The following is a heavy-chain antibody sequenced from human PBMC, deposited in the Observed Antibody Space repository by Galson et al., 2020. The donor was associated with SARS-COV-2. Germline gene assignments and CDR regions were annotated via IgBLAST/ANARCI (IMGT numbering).Heavy chain of an antibody. CDR2: IHYSGNA. CDR3: ARDRGDYGIKFYFDY. CDR1: GGSISGSTYY. V-gene: IGHV4-39*07. J-gene: IGHJ4*02. Sequence: SETLSLTCTVSGGSISGSTYYWDWIRQPPGKGLELIGTIHYSGNAYYNPSLKSRVIISVDTSKNQFSLRLSSVTAADTAIYYCARDRGDYGIKFYFDYWGQGTQVTVSS. D-gene: IGHD4-17*01.